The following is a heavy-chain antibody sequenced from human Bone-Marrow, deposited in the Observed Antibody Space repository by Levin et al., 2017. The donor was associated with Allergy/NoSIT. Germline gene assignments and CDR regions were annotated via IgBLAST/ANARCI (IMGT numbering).Heavy chain of an antibody. CDR3: TKDIQHYDVMTGPDRGQASDV. V-gene: IGHV3-30*18. CDR2: VSYDGIDK. CDR1: GFTFSYFG. J-gene: IGHJ3*01. Sequence: HAGGSLRLSCAASGFTFSYFGMHWVRQAPGKGLEWVAVVSYDGIDKYYADSVKGRFTISRDNSKNTLYLQMNSLRADDTAIYYCTKDIQHYDVMTGPDRGQASDVWGQGTLVTVSS. D-gene: IGHD3-9*01.